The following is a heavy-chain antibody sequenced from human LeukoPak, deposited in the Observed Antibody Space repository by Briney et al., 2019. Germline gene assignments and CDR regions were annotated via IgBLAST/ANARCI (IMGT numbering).Heavy chain of an antibody. V-gene: IGHV1-8*01. D-gene: IGHD3-10*02. Sequence: ASVKVSCKASGYTFTSYDINWVRQATGQGLEWMGWMNPNGGNTGYAQKFQGRVTMTRNTSISTAYMELSSLRSEDTAVYYCARRTLTTFGIVLNYDAFDIWGQGTMVIVSS. CDR3: ARRTLTTFGIVLNYDAFDI. J-gene: IGHJ3*02. CDR1: GYTFTSYD. CDR2: MNPNGGNT.